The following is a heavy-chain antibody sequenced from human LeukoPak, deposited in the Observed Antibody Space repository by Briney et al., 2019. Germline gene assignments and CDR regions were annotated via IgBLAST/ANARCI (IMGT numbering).Heavy chain of an antibody. CDR1: GGSISSYK. D-gene: IGHD1-26*01. V-gene: IGHV4-4*07. CDR2: IYSSGST. CDR3: ARGIVGATAPDY. J-gene: IGHJ4*02. Sequence: PSETLTLTCTVSGGSISSYKWSWIRQPAGKGLEWIGRIYSSGSTNYTPSLKSRVTMSVDTSKNQFSLKLSSVTAGDTAVYYCARGIVGATAPDYWGQGALVIVSS.